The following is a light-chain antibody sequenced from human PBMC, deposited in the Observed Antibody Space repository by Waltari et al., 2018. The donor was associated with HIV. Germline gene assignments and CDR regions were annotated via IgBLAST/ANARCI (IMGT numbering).Light chain of an antibody. CDR2: DVN. CDR3: SSYTTSSTYV. J-gene: IGLJ1*01. Sequence: QSALTQPASVSGSPGQSITISCTGTSSDVGAYDYVSWYQQHPGKAPKLMIYDVNNRPSRVSHRFSGSKSATTASLTISGLQAEDEADYYCSSYTTSSTYVFGTGTKVTVL. V-gene: IGLV2-14*03. CDR1: SSDVGAYDY.